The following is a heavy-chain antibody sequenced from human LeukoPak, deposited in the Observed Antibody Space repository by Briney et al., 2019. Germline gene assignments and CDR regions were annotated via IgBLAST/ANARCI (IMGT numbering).Heavy chain of an antibody. CDR3: ARDPAGIGDAFDI. CDR1: GDSVSSNSA. Sequence: SQTLSLTCAISGDSVSSNSAWNWFRQSPSRGLEWLERTYYNSKWYNDYAESVKSRIIINPDTSKNQCSLRLNSVTPEDTAVYYCARDPAGIGDAFDIWGQGTMVTVSS. V-gene: IGHV6-1*01. D-gene: IGHD2/OR15-2a*01. CDR2: TYYNSKWYN. J-gene: IGHJ3*02.